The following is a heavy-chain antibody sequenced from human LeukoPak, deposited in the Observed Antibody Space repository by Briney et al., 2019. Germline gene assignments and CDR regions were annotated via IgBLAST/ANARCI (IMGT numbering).Heavy chain of an antibody. CDR1: GFTFSSYG. V-gene: IGHV3-33*01. Sequence: PGRSLRLSCAASGFTFSSYGMHWVRQAPGKGLGWVAVIWYDGSNKYYADSVKGRFTISRDNSKNTLYLQMNSLRAEDTAVYYCARNLLLWPHYYYYGMDVWGQGTTVTVSS. CDR2: IWYDGSNK. D-gene: IGHD2-2*01. CDR3: ARNLLLWPHYYYYGMDV. J-gene: IGHJ6*02.